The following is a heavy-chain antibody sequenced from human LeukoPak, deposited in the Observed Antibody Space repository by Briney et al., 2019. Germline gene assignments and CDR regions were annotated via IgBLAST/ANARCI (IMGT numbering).Heavy chain of an antibody. J-gene: IGHJ5*02. D-gene: IGHD3-22*01. CDR1: GGSISSGSYY. V-gene: IGHV4-61*02. CDR3: ARGQRYYYDSSGYNWFDP. Sequence: SETLSLTCTVSGGSISSGSYYWSWIRQPAGKGLEWIGRIYTSGSTNYNPSLKSRVTISVDTSKNQFSLKLSPVTAADTAVYYCARGQRYYYDSSGYNWFDPWGQGTLVTVSS. CDR2: IYTSGST.